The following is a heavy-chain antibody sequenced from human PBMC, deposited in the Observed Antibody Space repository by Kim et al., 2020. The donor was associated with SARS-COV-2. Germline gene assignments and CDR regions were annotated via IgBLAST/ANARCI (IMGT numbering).Heavy chain of an antibody. CDR3: AKDGMWYYDILTGTPNWFDP. CDR1: GFTFSSYG. D-gene: IGHD3-9*01. V-gene: IGHV3-30*18. CDR2: ISYDGSNK. J-gene: IGHJ5*02. Sequence: GGSLRLSCAASGFTFSSYGMHWVRQAPGKGLEWVAVISYDGSNKYYADSVKGRFTISRDNSKNTLYLQMNSLRAKDTAVYYCAKDGMWYYDILTGTPNWFDPWGQGTLVTVSS.